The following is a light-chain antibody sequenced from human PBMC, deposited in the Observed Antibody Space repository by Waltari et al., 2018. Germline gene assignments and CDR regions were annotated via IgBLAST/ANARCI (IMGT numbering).Light chain of an antibody. CDR2: SGS. CDR1: QSLLHTNGRNY. CDR3: MQTLHLPRT. V-gene: IGKV2-28*01. Sequence: DIVMTQSPLSMPVTTGEPATISCRSSQSLLHTNGRNYLNWFLQKPGQSPQLLIYSGSVRASGVPDRFSGSGSGTEFTLQISRVEAEDVGVYYCMQTLHLPRTFGQGTKVEIK. J-gene: IGKJ1*01.